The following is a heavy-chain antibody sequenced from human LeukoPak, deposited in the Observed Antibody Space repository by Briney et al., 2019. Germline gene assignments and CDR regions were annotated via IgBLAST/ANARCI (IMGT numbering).Heavy chain of an antibody. V-gene: IGHV3-7*03. CDR1: GFTFSSHW. J-gene: IGHJ4*02. Sequence: PGGSLRLSCAASGFTFSSHWMSWVRQAPGRGLEWMANIHRDGSEKYYVDSVKGRFTISRDNAKNSLYLQMNSLRVEDTAIYYCAKDLYPGGIQPRWFDYWGQGTLVTVSS. CDR3: AKDLYPGGIQPRWFDY. CDR2: IHRDGSEK. D-gene: IGHD5-18*01.